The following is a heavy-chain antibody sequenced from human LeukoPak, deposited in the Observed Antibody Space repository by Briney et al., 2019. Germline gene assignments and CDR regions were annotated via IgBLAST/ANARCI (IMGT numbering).Heavy chain of an antibody. D-gene: IGHD6-13*01. V-gene: IGHV1-2*02. CDR2: INPNSGGT. CDR3: AKAVWELYSSSWSEYFQH. Sequence: GASVKVSCKASGYTFTGYYMHWVRQAPGQGLEWMGWINPNSGGTNYAQKFQGRVTMTRDTSISTAYMELSRLRSDDTAVYYCAKAVWELYSSSWSEYFQHWGQGTLVTVSS. J-gene: IGHJ1*01. CDR1: GYTFTGYY.